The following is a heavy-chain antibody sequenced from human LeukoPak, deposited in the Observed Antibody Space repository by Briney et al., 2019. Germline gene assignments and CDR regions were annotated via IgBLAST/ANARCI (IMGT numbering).Heavy chain of an antibody. CDR2: MWYDGSNK. D-gene: IGHD1-20*01. CDR3: ARQWGPSRYNWNLNWFDH. CDR1: GFTFSSYG. Sequence: PGGSLRLSCAASGFTFSSYGMHWVRQAPGKGLEWVAVMWYDGSNKYYADSVKGRFTISRDNSKNTLYLQMNSLRAEDTAVYYCARQWGPSRYNWNLNWFDHWGQGTLVTVSS. V-gene: IGHV3-33*01. J-gene: IGHJ5*02.